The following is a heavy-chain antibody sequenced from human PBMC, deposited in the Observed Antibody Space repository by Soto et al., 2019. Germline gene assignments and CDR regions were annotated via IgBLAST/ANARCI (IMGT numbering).Heavy chain of an antibody. CDR2: MNAGNGNT. D-gene: IGHD6-19*01. J-gene: IGHJ4*02. Sequence: QVQLVQSGAEEKKPGASVKVSCKASGYTFTGHAMHWLRQAPGQRLEWMGWMNAGNGNTKYSQKFQGRVTITRDTSASTAYMELRSLRSDDTAVYYCARAVAVPADFDYWGQGTLVTVSS. V-gene: IGHV1-3*05. CDR3: ARAVAVPADFDY. CDR1: GYTFTGHA.